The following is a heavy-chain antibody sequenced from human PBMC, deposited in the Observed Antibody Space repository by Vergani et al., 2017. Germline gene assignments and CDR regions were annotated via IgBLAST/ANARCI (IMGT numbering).Heavy chain of an antibody. CDR2: IYYSGLT. Sequence: QLQLQQSGPGLVKPSETLFLTCTVSADSISSGSYYWGWIRQPPGKSLEWIGSIYYSGLTYYNPSLKSRVAISVDTSKNQSSLKVTSVTAADTAVYFCARQRPGSGWSPGDFDDWGQGILVTVSS. D-gene: IGHD6-19*01. CDR1: ADSISSGSYY. CDR3: ARQRPGSGWSPGDFDD. J-gene: IGHJ4*02. V-gene: IGHV4-39*01.